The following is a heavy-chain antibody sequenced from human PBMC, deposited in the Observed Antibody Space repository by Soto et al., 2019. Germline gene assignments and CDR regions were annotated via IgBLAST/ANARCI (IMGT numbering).Heavy chain of an antibody. D-gene: IGHD6-6*01. Sequence: ASVKVSCKASGYTFTSYYMHWVRQAPGQGLEWMEIINPSGGSTSYAQKFQGRVTMTRDTSTSTVYMELSSLRSEDTAVYYCARRPIAARQAPLELDYYGMDVWGQGTTVTVSS. CDR2: INPSGGST. CDR1: GYTFTSYY. J-gene: IGHJ6*02. CDR3: ARRPIAARQAPLELDYYGMDV. V-gene: IGHV1-46*01.